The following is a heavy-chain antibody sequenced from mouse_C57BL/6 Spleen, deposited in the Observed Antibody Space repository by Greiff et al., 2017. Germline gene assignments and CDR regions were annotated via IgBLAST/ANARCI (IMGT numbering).Heavy chain of an antibody. CDR2: IYPGDGDT. CDR3: ARSSLLYAMGY. Sequence: VQLQQSGPELVKPGASVKISCKASGYAFSSSWMNWVKQRPGKGLEWIGRIYPGDGDTNYNGKFKGKATLTADKSSSTAYMQLSSLTSEDSAVYFCARSSLLYAMGYWGQGTSVTVSS. CDR1: GYAFSSSW. J-gene: IGHJ4*01. V-gene: IGHV1-82*01.